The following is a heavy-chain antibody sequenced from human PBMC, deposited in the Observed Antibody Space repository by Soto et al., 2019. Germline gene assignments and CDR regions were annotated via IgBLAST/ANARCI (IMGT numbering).Heavy chain of an antibody. V-gene: IGHV1-24*01. D-gene: IGHD3-16*02. CDR1: GYTLTELS. Sequence: ASVKVSCKVSGYTLTELSMHWVRQAPGKGLEWMGGFDPEDGETIYAQKFQGRVTMTEDTSTDTAYMELSSLRSEDTAVYYCATTNYDYIWWSYRTQGYDYWGQGTLVTVSS. CDR2: FDPEDGET. CDR3: ATTNYDYIWWSYRTQGYDY. J-gene: IGHJ4*02.